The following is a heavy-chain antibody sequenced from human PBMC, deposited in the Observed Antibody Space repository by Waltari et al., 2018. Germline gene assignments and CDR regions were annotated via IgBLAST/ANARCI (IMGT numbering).Heavy chain of an antibody. Sequence: EVLLLESGGGLVQPGGSLRLSCAASGFTFGVYPMTWVRQAPGKGLEWVSSITTGGGATYYADSVKGRFTISRDDSNNTLYLQMDSLGAEDTAVYYCAKDMDPIWFGDDYWGQGTLVTVSS. V-gene: IGHV3-23*01. CDR1: GFTFGVYP. CDR2: ITTGGGAT. CDR3: AKDMDPIWFGDDY. J-gene: IGHJ4*02. D-gene: IGHD3-10*01.